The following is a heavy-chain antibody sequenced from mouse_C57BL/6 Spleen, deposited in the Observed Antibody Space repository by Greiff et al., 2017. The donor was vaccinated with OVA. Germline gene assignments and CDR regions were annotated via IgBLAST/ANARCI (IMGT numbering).Heavy chain of an antibody. Sequence: QVHVKQSGAELVRPGTSVKLSCKASGYTFTSYWMHWVKQRPGQGLEWIGVIDPSDSYTNYNQKFKGKATLTVDTSSSTAYMQLSSLTSEDSAVYYCASPNWDYFDYWGQGTTLTVSS. V-gene: IGHV1-59*01. CDR3: ASPNWDYFDY. J-gene: IGHJ2*01. D-gene: IGHD4-1*01. CDR1: GYTFTSYW. CDR2: IDPSDSYT.